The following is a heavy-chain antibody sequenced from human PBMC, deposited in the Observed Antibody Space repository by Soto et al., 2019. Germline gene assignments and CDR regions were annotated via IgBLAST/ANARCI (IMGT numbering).Heavy chain of an antibody. D-gene: IGHD3-16*01. CDR3: ARHSGGDPYYYAMDV. J-gene: IGHJ6*02. V-gene: IGHV1-18*01. CDR1: GYTFTTYA. Sequence: ASVKVSCKASGYTFTTYAISWVRQAPGQGLEWMGWISANNVNTNYAQKLQGRVTMTTDTSTSTAYMDLTSLRSDDTAVYYCARHSGGDPYYYAMDVWGQGTTVTVS. CDR2: ISANNVNT.